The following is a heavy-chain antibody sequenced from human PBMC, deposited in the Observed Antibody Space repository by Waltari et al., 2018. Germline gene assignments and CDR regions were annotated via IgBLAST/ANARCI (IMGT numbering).Heavy chain of an antibody. CDR1: GGSFSGYY. CDR3: ARGGVVAIDY. V-gene: IGHV4-34*01. CDR2: INHSGST. J-gene: IGHJ4*02. Sequence: QVQLQQWGAGLLKPSETLSLTCAVYGGSFSGYYWSWIRQPPGKGLEWIGEINHSGSTNYNPSRKSRVTISVDTSKNQFSLKLSSVTAADTAVYYCARGGVVAIDYWGQGTLVTVSS. D-gene: IGHD3-22*01.